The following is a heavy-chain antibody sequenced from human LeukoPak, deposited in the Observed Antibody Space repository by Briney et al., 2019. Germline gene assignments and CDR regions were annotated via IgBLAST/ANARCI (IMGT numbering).Heavy chain of an antibody. V-gene: IGHV4-39*01. J-gene: IGHJ4*02. CDR3: ASRYYDILTAYGAPYFFDY. CDR2: IYYSGNT. D-gene: IGHD3-9*01. CDR1: SGSISSSSYF. Sequence: SETLSLTCSVSSGSISSSSYFWGWIRQPPGKGLEWIGDIYYSGNTNLNPSLKSRLTISVDTSKNQFSLKLSSVTAADTAVYYCASRYYDILTAYGAPYFFDYWSQGTLVTVSS.